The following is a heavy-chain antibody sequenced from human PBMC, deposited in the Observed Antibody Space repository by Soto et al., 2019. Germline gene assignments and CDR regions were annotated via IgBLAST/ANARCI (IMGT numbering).Heavy chain of an antibody. Sequence: EVQVLESGGGLVQPGGSLRLSCAASGFTLRSTAMSWVRQAPGEGLEWVSAISDSGGRTFYADSVKGRFTISRDSSKNTLYLQMNSLRVEDTAVYYCAKERAGTTCYDYWGQGTLVTVS. CDR1: GFTLRSTA. CDR2: ISDSGGRT. CDR3: AKERAGTTCYDY. V-gene: IGHV3-23*01. D-gene: IGHD1-7*01. J-gene: IGHJ4*02.